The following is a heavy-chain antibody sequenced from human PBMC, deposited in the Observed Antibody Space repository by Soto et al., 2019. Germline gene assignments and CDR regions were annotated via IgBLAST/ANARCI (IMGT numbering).Heavy chain of an antibody. CDR1: GFTFSDFY. V-gene: IGHV3-9*01. CDR3: AKDIAARPPYYCDY. D-gene: IGHD6-6*01. J-gene: IGHJ4*02. CDR2: ISRNSATI. Sequence: GGSLRLSCAASGFTFSDFYMSWIRRAPGKGLEWVSGISRNSATIAYADSVEGRFTISRDNAKNSLYLQMNSLRAEDTALYYCAKDIAARPPYYCDYWGQGTLVTVSS.